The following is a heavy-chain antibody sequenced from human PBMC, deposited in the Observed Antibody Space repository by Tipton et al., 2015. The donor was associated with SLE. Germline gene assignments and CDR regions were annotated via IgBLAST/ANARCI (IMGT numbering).Heavy chain of an antibody. V-gene: IGHV1-2*06. CDR1: GYTFTGYY. J-gene: IGHJ5*02. D-gene: IGHD4-17*01. CDR2: INPNSGGT. Sequence: QSGAEVKKPGASVKVSCKASGYTFTGYYMHWARQAPGQGLEWMGRINPNSGGTNYAQKFQGRVTMTRDTSISTAYMELSRLRSDDTAVYYCARTYGAHGGGWFDPWGQGTLVTVSS. CDR3: ARTYGAHGGGWFDP.